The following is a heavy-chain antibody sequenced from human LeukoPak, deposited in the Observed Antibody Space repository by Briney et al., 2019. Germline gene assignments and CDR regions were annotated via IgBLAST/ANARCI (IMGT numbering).Heavy chain of an antibody. Sequence: GGSLRLSCAASGFTFSSYGMSWVRQAPGKGLEWVSAISGSGGSTYYADSVKGRFTISRDNSKNTLYLQMNSLRTEDTAVYYCAKSGGLAAAGLGYWGQGTLVTVSS. CDR3: AKSGGLAAAGLGY. D-gene: IGHD6-13*01. CDR1: GFTFSSYG. V-gene: IGHV3-23*01. CDR2: ISGSGGST. J-gene: IGHJ4*02.